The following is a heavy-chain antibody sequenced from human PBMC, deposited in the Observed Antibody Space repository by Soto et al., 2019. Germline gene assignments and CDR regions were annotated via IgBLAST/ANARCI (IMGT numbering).Heavy chain of an antibody. D-gene: IGHD3-22*01. CDR2: ISYDGSNK. CDR1: GFTFSSYA. V-gene: IGHV3-30-3*01. CDR3: ARDGRDSSGLDY. J-gene: IGHJ4*02. Sequence: GGSLRLSCAASGFTFSSYAMHWVRQAPGKGLEWVAVISYDGSNKYYADSVEGRFTISRDNSKNTLYLQMNSLRAEDTAVYYCARDGRDSSGLDYWGQGTLVTVSS.